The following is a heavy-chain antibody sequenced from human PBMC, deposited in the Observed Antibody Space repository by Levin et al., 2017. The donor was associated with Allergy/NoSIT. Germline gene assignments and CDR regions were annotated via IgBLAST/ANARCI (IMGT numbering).Heavy chain of an antibody. CDR2: IHYDGST. CDR1: GASLTTTDHY. CDR3: ARGTPYMLSGARDFDI. V-gene: IGHV4-30-4*01. Sequence: SQTLSLTCAVSGASLTTTDHYWSWIRQSPGKGLEWIGYIHYDGSTYYNPSLKSRLTISQDTSKNRFSLELSSVTAADTALYYCARGTPYMLSGARDFDIWGQGTMVTVSS. D-gene: IGHD3-16*01. J-gene: IGHJ3*02.